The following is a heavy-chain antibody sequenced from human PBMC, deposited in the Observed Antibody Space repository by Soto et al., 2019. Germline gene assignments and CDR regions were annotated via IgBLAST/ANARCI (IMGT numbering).Heavy chain of an antibody. D-gene: IGHD2-15*01. V-gene: IGHV4-31*03. CDR3: ARENAEVVVAATYFDY. CDR2: IYYSGST. CDR1: GGSISSGGYY. Sequence: SETLSLTCTVSGGSISSGGYYWSWIRQHPGKGLEWIGYIYYSGSTYYNPSLKSRVTISVDTSKNQFSLKLSSVTAADTAVYYCARENAEVVVAATYFDYWGQGTLVTVSS. J-gene: IGHJ4*02.